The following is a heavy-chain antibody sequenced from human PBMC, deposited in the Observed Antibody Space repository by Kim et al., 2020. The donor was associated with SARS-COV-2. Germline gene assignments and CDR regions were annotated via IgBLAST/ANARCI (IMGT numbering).Heavy chain of an antibody. V-gene: IGHV1-18*01. Sequence: NYAQKLQGRATMTTDTSTSTAYMELRSLRSDDTAVYYCARLISPADTYDYWGQGTLVTVSS. D-gene: IGHD3-16*01. CDR3: ARLISPADTYDY. J-gene: IGHJ4*02.